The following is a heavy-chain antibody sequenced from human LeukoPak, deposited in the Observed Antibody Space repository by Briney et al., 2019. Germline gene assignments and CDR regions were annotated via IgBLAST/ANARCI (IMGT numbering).Heavy chain of an antibody. CDR3: ARSPRLLWFGELLNAFDI. V-gene: IGHV1-2*02. Sequence: ASVKVSCKASGYTFTGYYMLWVRQAPGQGLEWMGWINPNSGGTNYAQKFQGRVTMTSDTSISTAYMELSRLRTDDTAVYYCARSPRLLWFGELLNAFDIWGQGTMVTVSS. J-gene: IGHJ3*02. CDR2: INPNSGGT. CDR1: GYTFTGYY. D-gene: IGHD3-10*01.